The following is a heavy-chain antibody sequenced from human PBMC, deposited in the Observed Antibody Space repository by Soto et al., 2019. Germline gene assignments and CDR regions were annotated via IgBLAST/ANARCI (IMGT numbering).Heavy chain of an antibody. V-gene: IGHV3-30-3*01. J-gene: IGHJ5*02. D-gene: IGHD6-13*01. CDR2: ISYDGSNK. Sequence: GGSLRLSCAASGLTFSSYAMHGVRKAPGKGLEGVAVISYDGSNKYYADSGKGRFTISRDNSKNTLYLQMNSLRAEDTAVYYCARDATAAAGTWSWFDPWGQGTLVTVSS. CDR3: ARDATAAAGTWSWFDP. CDR1: GLTFSSYA.